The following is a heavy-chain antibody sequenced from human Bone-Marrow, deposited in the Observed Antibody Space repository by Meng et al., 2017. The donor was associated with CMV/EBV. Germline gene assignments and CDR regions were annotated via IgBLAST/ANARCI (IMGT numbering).Heavy chain of an antibody. CDR1: GFTFSSYG. CDR3: ARDLTLGRGPGVGMDV. CDR2: IRYDGSNK. J-gene: IGHJ6*02. Sequence: GGSLRLSCAASGFTFSSYGMHWVRQAPGKGLEWVAFIRYDGSNKYYADSVKGRFTISRDNSKNTLYLQMNSLRAEDTAVYYCARDLTLGRGPGVGMDVWGQGNTVTVSS. V-gene: IGHV3-30*02. D-gene: IGHD3-10*01.